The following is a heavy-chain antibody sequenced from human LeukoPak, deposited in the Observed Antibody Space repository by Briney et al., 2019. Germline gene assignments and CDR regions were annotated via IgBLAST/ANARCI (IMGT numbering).Heavy chain of an antibody. CDR2: ISYDGSNK. V-gene: IGHV3-30*03. CDR3: ARDGYCSGGSCYGYFDY. J-gene: IGHJ4*02. Sequence: PGGSLRLSCAASGFTFSSYSMNWVRQAPGKGLEWVAVISYDGSNKYYADSVKGRFTISRDNSKNTLYLQMNSLRAEDTAVYYCARDGYCSGGSCYGYFDYWGQGTLVTVSS. CDR1: GFTFSSYS. D-gene: IGHD2-15*01.